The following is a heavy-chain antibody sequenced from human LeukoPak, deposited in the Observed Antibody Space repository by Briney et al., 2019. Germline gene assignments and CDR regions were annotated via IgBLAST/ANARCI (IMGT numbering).Heavy chain of an antibody. Sequence: GGSLRLSCAASGFTFSSYAISWVRQAPGQGLEWMGGIIPIFGTANYAQKFQGRVTITTDESTSTAYMELSSLRSEDTAVYYCARDGDLPMWGWGQGTLVTVSS. D-gene: IGHD1-26*01. CDR3: ARDGDLPMWG. J-gene: IGHJ4*02. V-gene: IGHV1-69*05. CDR2: IIPIFGTA. CDR1: GFTFSSYA.